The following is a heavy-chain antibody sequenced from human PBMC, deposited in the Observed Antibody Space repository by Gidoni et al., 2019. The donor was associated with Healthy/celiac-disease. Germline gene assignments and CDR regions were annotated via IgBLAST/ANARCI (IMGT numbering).Heavy chain of an antibody. CDR3: ERGRLTPNYIWGSYRAYYGTDFDY. J-gene: IGHJ4*02. CDR1: GGSFSGYY. Sequence: QVQLQQWGAGRLKPSETLSLTCAVYGGSFSGYYWSWIRKPPGKGLEWIGAINHSGSTNYNPSLKSRVTISVDTSKNQFSLKLSSVTAADTAVYYCERGRLTPNYIWGSYRAYYGTDFDYWGQGTLVTVSS. V-gene: IGHV4-34*01. CDR2: INHSGST. D-gene: IGHD3-16*02.